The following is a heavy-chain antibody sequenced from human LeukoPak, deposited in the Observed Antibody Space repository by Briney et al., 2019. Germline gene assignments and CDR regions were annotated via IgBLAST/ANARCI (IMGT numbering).Heavy chain of an antibody. V-gene: IGHV3-33*06. Sequence: PGRSLRLSCAASGFTFSSYGMHWVRQAPGKGLEWVAVIWYDGSNKYYADSVKGRFTISRDNSKNTLYLQMNSLRAEDTAVYYCAKQKPRYSYGYYFDYWGQGTLVTVSS. J-gene: IGHJ4*02. CDR1: GFTFSSYG. CDR2: IWYDGSNK. D-gene: IGHD5-18*01. CDR3: AKQKPRYSYGYYFDY.